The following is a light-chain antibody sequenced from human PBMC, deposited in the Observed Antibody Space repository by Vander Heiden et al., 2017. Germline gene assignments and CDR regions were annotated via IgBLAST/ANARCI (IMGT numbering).Light chain of an antibody. J-gene: IGKJ3*01. V-gene: IGKV1-39*01. CDR3: QQPYTTPST. Sequence: DIQMTQSPVSLSASIRDGVTSTCRASQTISRYLNWYQQKPGKSPKLPIYAASNLESGVPSRFSGSGSGTEFTLTISILHPEDFATYYCQQPYTTPSTFGPGIKV. CDR1: QTISRY. CDR2: AAS.